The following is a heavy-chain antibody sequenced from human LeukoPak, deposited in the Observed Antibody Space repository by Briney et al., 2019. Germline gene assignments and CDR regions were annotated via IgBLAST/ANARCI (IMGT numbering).Heavy chain of an antibody. CDR3: ARGPSPVDY. Sequence: SVKVSCKASGGTFSNYAICWVRQAPGQGLEWMGGIIPMFGTANYAQKFQGRVTITADESTSTVYMELSSLRSEDTAVYYCARGPSPVDYWGQGTLVTVSS. V-gene: IGHV1-69*13. CDR1: GGTFSNYA. J-gene: IGHJ4*02. CDR2: IIPMFGTA.